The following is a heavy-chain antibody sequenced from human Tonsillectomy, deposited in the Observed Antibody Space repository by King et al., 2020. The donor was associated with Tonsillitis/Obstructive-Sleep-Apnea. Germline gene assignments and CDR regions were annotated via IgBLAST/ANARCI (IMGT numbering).Heavy chain of an antibody. CDR2: IKQDGSEK. D-gene: IGHD1/OR15-1a*01. V-gene: IGHV3-7*04. J-gene: IGHJ4*02. CDR1: GFTFTNYW. CDR3: ARVLTTDSDY. Sequence: VQLVESGGGLVQPGGSLRLSCAASGFTFTNYWMSWVRQAPGKGLEGVANIKQDGSEKYYVDSVKGRFTISRDNAKNSLYLQMNSLRAEDTALYYCARVLTTDSDYWGQGTLVTVSS.